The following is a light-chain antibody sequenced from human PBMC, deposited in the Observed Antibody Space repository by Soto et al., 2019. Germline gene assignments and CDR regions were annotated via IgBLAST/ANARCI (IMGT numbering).Light chain of an antibody. J-gene: IGKJ1*01. Sequence: EIVLTQSPGPLSLSPGERATLSCRSSQSLNARYLAWYQVKPGQAPRLLIYGASTRATGIPARFSGSGSGTEFTLTISSLQSEDFAVYYCQQYNSYSEAFGQGTKVDI. CDR3: QQYNSYSEA. V-gene: IGKV3-15*01. CDR1: QSLNARY. CDR2: GAS.